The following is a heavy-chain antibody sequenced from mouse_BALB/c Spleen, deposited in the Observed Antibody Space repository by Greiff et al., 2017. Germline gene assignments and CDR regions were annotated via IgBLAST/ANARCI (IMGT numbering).Heavy chain of an antibody. V-gene: IGHV5-12-2*01. CDR1: GFTFSSYT. CDR3: ARRIYYDYDGFAY. J-gene: IGHJ3*01. D-gene: IGHD2-4*01. Sequence: EVKLMESGGGLVQPGGSLKLSCAASGFTFSSYTMSWVRQTPEKRLEWVAYISNGGGSTYYPDTVKGRFTISRDNAKNTLYLQMSSLKSEDTAMYYCARRIYYDYDGFAYWGQGTLVTVSA. CDR2: ISNGGGST.